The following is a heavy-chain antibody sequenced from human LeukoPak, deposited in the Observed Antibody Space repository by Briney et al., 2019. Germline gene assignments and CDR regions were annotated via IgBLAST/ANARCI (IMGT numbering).Heavy chain of an antibody. J-gene: IGHJ4*02. CDR2: INSDGRST. D-gene: IGHD2-15*01. CDR1: GFTFSSYW. V-gene: IGHV3-74*01. CDR3: AKALLGYCSGGSCYPSPLDVSFDY. Sequence: GGSLRLSCAASGFTFSSYWMHWVRQAPGKGRVWVSRINSDGRSTSYADSVKGRFTISRDNAKNSLYLQMNSLRAEDTALYYCAKALLGYCSGGSCYPSPLDVSFDYWGQGTLVTVSS.